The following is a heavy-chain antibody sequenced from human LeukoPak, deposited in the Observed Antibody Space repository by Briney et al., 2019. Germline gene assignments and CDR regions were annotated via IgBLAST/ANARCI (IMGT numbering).Heavy chain of an antibody. CDR1: GYTFTNYY. CDR3: ARVTYSSGSNYFDY. Sequence: GASVKVSCKASGYTFTNYYLHWVRQAPGQGLEWMGIITPSGGSTNCAQKFQGRVTMTRDTSTSTVYMELSSLRSEDTAVYYCARVTYSSGSNYFDYWGQGTLSPSPQ. D-gene: IGHD6-19*01. V-gene: IGHV1-46*01. J-gene: IGHJ4*02. CDR2: ITPSGGST.